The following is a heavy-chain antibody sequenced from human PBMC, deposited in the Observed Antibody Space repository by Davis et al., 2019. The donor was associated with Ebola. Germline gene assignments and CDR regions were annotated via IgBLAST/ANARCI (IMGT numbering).Heavy chain of an antibody. CDR3: AKDFGYEVPYAMDV. CDR1: VITFSSYA. V-gene: IGHV3-23*01. CDR2: ISGSGGST. Sequence: GGSLRLSCADSVITFSSYAMTWVRQAPGKGLEWVSAISGSGGSTYYADSVKGRFTISRDNAKNTLYLQMNSLRAEDTAVYYCAKDFGYEVPYAMDVWGQGTTVTVSS. D-gene: IGHD2-15*01. J-gene: IGHJ6*02.